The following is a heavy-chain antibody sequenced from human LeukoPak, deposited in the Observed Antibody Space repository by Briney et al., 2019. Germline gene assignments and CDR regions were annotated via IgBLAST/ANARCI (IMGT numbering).Heavy chain of an antibody. CDR3: ARWITMVRGDRFDP. J-gene: IGHJ5*02. Sequence: GGSLRLSCAASGFTFSSYDMHWVRQAPGKGLEWVAVVWYDGSNKYYADSVKGRFTISRDNSNNTLYLQMNSLRAEDTAVYYCARWITMVRGDRFDPWGQGTLVIVSS. D-gene: IGHD3-10*01. CDR1: GFTFSSYD. CDR2: VWYDGSNK. V-gene: IGHV3-33*01.